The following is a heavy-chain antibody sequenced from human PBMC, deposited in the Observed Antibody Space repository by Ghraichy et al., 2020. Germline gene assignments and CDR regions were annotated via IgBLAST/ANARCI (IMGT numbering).Heavy chain of an antibody. CDR1: GGSISSYY. V-gene: IGHV4-59*01. D-gene: IGHD5-24*01. J-gene: IGHJ5*02. CDR2: IYYSGST. Sequence: SETLSLTCTVSGGSISSYYWSWIRQPPGKGLEWIEYIYYSGSTNYNPSLKSRVTISVDTSKNQFSLKLSSVTAADTAVYYCARGRATPFDPWGQGTLVTVSS. CDR3: ARGRATPFDP.